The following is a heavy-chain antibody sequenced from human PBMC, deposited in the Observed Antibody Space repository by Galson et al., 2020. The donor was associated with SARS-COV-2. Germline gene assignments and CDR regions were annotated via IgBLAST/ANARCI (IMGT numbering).Heavy chain of an antibody. V-gene: IGHV4-34*01. CDR3: ARKRRFLEWFNGFDP. Sequence: SQTLSPTCAVYGGSFRGYYWSWIRQPTGKGLEWIGEINHSGSTNYNPSLKSRVTISVDTSKNQFSLKLSSVTAADTAVYYCARKRRFLEWFNGFDPWGQGTLVTVSS. J-gene: IGHJ5*02. CDR2: INHSGST. D-gene: IGHD3-3*01. CDR1: GGSFRGYY.